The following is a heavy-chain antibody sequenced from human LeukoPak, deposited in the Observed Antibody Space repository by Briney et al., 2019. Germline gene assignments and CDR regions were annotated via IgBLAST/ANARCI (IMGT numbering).Heavy chain of an antibody. V-gene: IGHV4-34*01. D-gene: IGHD1-26*01. CDR2: INHSGST. CDR1: GGSFSGYY. J-gene: IGHJ4*02. CDR3: ARTLPFIVGAVGY. Sequence: PSETLSLTCAVYGGSFSGYYWSWIRQPPGKGLEWIGEINHSGSTNYNPSLKSQVTISVDTSKNQFSLKLSSVTAADTAVYYCARTLPFIVGAVGYWGQGTLVTVSS.